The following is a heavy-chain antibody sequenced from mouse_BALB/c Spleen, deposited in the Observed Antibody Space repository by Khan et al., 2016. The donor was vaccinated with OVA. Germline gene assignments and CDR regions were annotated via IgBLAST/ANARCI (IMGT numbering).Heavy chain of an antibody. D-gene: IGHD2-2*01. CDR2: IDPFSGGT. J-gene: IGHJ3*01. CDR3: TRHGYVAWFTY. V-gene: IGHV1S135*01. CDR1: GYSFTTYY. Sequence: VQLQQPGPELMKPGASVKISCKASGYSFTTYYIHWMMQSHGKSLEWIGYIDPFSGGTTYNQKFKGKATLTVDKSSSTAYIHLSNLTSKDSVVYYCTRHGYVAWFTYWGQGTLVTVSA.